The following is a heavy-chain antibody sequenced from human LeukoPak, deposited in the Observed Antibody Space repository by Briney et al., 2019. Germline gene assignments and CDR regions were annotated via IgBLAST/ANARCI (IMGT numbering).Heavy chain of an antibody. Sequence: GGSLRLSCAASGFTFDDYAMHWVRQAPGKGLEWVSGISWNSDSIGYADSVKGRFTISRDNAKNSLYLQMNSLRAEDTALYYCAKGQQLADDAFDIWGQGTMVTVSS. D-gene: IGHD6-13*01. J-gene: IGHJ3*02. CDR3: AKGQQLADDAFDI. CDR2: ISWNSDSI. CDR1: GFTFDDYA. V-gene: IGHV3-9*01.